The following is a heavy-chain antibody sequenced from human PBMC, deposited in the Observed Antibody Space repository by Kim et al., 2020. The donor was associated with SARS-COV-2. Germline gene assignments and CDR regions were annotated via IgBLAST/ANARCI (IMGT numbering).Heavy chain of an antibody. D-gene: IGHD6-19*01. CDR1: GFTVNNFA. J-gene: IGHJ4*02. V-gene: IGHV3-23*01. CDR2: DPGGGGRT. Sequence: GGSLRLSCGASGFTVNNFAMSWVRQAPGKGLEWVSTDPGGGGRTFYADSVKGRFTISRDNSKNTVFLQMNSVRAEDTAVYYCAKAQPLSSGWYVVDDWGQGPLVTVPS. CDR3: AKAQPLSSGWYVVDD.